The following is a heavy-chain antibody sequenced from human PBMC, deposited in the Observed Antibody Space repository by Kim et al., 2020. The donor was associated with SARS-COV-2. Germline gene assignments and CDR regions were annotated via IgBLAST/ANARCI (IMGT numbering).Heavy chain of an antibody. CDR2: IYYSGST. CDR3: ARGGVILNGYFDY. CDR1: GGSISSGDYY. D-gene: IGHD3-10*01. Sequence: SETLSLTCTVSGGSISSGDYYWSWIRQPPGKGLEWIGYIYYSGSTYYNPSLKSRVTISVDTSKNQFSLKLSSVTAADTAVYYCARGGVILNGYFDYWGQGTLVTVSS. V-gene: IGHV4-30-4*01. J-gene: IGHJ4*02.